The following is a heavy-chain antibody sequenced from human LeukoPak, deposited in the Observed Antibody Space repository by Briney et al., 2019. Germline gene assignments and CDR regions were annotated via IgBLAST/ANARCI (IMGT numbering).Heavy chain of an antibody. Sequence: GGSLSLSCAASGFTFNNYAMSWLPQAPGKGLEWVSGIGPSGTGTYYADSLKRRFTISRDNSKNTLYLQMSSLRAEDTAVYYCAKKEAVAGVFDYWGQGTLVTVSS. CDR1: GFTFNNYA. V-gene: IGHV3-23*01. J-gene: IGHJ4*02. D-gene: IGHD6-19*01. CDR3: AKKEAVAGVFDY. CDR2: IGPSGTGT.